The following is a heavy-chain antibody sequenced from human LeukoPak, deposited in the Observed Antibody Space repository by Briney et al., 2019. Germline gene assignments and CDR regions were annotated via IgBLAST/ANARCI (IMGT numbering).Heavy chain of an antibody. CDR2: IIPIFGTA. CDR3: ARACGGSCYSDLDAFDI. CDR1: GGTFSSYA. V-gene: IGHV1-69*13. Sequence: SVKVSCKASGGTFSSYAISWVRQAPGQGLEWMGGIIPIFGTANYAQKFQGRVTITADESTSTAYMELSSLRSEDTAVYYCARACGGSCYSDLDAFDIWGQGTMVTVSS. D-gene: IGHD2-15*01. J-gene: IGHJ3*02.